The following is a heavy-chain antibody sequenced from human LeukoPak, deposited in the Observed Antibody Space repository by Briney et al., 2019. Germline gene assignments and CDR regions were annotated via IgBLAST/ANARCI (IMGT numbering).Heavy chain of an antibody. CDR3: VRAVPAAILGAFDI. V-gene: IGHV3-11*04. CDR2: IHSGGSPI. J-gene: IGHJ3*02. D-gene: IGHD2-2*02. Sequence: PGGSLRLSCAASGFTFSDYYMSWIRQAPGKGLEWVSYIHSGGSPIYYADSVKGRFTISRDNAKKSLYLQMNSLRVEDTAVYYCVRAVPAAILGAFDIWGQGTMVTVSS. CDR1: GFTFSDYY.